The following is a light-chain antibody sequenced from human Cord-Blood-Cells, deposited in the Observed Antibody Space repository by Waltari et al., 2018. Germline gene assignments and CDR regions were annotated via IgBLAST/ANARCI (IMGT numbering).Light chain of an antibody. CDR1: SGSVSTSYY. J-gene: IGLJ1*01. V-gene: IGLV8-61*01. Sequence: QTVVTQEPSFSVSPGGTVTLNCGLSSGSVSTSYYPSWYQQPPGQAPHTLIYSTNTSSAGVPDRFAGYILRDKAARTSTGAQADGEGDCCCVLYMGSDVFGTGTKVTVL. CDR2: STN. CDR3: VLYMGSDV.